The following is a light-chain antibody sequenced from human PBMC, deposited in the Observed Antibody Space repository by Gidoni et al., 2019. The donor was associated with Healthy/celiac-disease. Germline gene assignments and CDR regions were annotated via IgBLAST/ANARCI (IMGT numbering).Light chain of an antibody. Sequence: SYELTQPPSVSVSPGQTATITCSGNNLGEKYVCWYQQKPGQSPVLVIYQDSKRPSGIPERISGSNSGNTATLTISGTQAMDEADYYCQAWDRSTGVVFGGGTKVT. CDR3: QAWDRSTGVV. J-gene: IGLJ2*01. CDR1: NLGEKY. CDR2: QDS. V-gene: IGLV3-1*01.